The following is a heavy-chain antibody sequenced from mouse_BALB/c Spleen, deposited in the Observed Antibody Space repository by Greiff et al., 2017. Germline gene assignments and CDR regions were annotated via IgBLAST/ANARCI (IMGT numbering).Heavy chain of an antibody. J-gene: IGHJ4*01. V-gene: IGHV5-4*02. CDR3: ARGTTATSYYAMDY. CDR2: ISDGGSYT. D-gene: IGHD1-2*01. CDR1: GFTFSDYY. Sequence: EVKLVESGGGLVKPGGSLKLSCAASGFTFSDYYMYWVRQTPEKRLEWVATISDGGSYTYYPDSVKGRFTISRDNAKNNLYLQMSSLKSEDTAMYYCARGTTATSYYAMDYWGQGTSVTVSS.